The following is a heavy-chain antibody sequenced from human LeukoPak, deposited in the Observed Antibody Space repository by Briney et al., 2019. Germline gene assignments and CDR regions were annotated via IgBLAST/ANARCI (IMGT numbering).Heavy chain of an antibody. CDR3: ARVNTVMATFDY. Sequence: RSETLCRTCAFAGYSFSRACVGWFGQAAGKGMKWIATISHSGSTYYNPSLKSRVTISGDTSQSQYSLKLSSVTAADTAVYYCARVNTVMATFDYWGQGTLVTVSS. V-gene: IGHV4-38-2*01. J-gene: IGHJ4*02. CDR1: GYSFSRACV. CDR2: ISHSGST. D-gene: IGHD5-18*01.